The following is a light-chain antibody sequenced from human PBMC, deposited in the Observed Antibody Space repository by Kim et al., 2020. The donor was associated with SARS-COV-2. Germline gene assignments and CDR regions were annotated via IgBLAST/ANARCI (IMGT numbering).Light chain of an antibody. V-gene: IGKV3-15*01. CDR2: SAS. CDR3: KQYNNGPPLT. CDR1: EKVNSN. J-gene: IGKJ4*01. Sequence: STEGRATHSSRASEKVNSNLGWYQQKPGQAPMLLIYSASTRATWIPARVSGSGSGTEFTLTISSLQSEEFAVYYCKQYNNGPPLTFGGGTKVDIK.